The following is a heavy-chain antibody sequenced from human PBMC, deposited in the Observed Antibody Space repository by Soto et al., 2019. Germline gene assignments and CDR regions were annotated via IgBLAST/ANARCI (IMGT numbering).Heavy chain of an antibody. J-gene: IGHJ3*02. CDR1: GFTFLTYA. CDR3: ARGGAGRRSGRMGAFDI. D-gene: IGHD6-19*01. CDR2: ISTSGSTI. V-gene: IGHV3-48*03. Sequence: SLRLSCSASGFTFLTYAIHWVRQAPGKGLEWVSYISTSGSTIYYADSVKCRFTISRDNAKNSLYLQMNSLRAEDTAVYYCARGGAGRRSGRMGAFDIWGQGTMVTVSS.